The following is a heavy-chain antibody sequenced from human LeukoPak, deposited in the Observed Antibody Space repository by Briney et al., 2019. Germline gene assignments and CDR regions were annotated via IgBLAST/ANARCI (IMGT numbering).Heavy chain of an antibody. D-gene: IGHD3-10*01. V-gene: IGHV1-2*02. CDR2: VNPDSGDT. J-gene: IGHJ4*02. CDR1: GYTFSNNY. CDR3: ASPSLASGKYYEY. Sequence: ASVRVSCKASGYTFSNNYMHWVRQAPGQGLEWMGWVNPDSGDTKYEQKFQGRVTMTRDTSINTAYMELSELRSDDTAVYYCASPSLASGKYYEYWGQGTLVTVSS.